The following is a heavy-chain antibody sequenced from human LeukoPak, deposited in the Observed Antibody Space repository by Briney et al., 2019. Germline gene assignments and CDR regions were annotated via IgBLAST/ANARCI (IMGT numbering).Heavy chain of an antibody. CDR2: INHSGST. CDR3: ASRYCSGGSCLEV. V-gene: IGHV4-34*01. CDR1: GGSFSGYY. J-gene: IGHJ4*02. Sequence: SETLSLTCAVYGGSFSGYYWSWIRQPPGKGLEWIGEINHSGSTNYNPSLKSRVTISVDKSKNQFSLKLSSVTAADTAVYYCASRYCSGGSCLEVWGQGTLVTVSS. D-gene: IGHD2-15*01.